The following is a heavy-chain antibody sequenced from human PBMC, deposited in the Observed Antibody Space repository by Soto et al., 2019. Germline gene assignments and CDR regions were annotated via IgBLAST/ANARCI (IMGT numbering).Heavy chain of an antibody. CDR3: ARAGIAARRGHNWFDP. CDR2: ISAYNGNT. CDR1: GYTFTSYG. J-gene: IGHJ5*02. Sequence: GASVKFYCKASGYTFTSYGISWVRQAPGQGLEWMGWISAYNGNTNYAQKLQGRVTMTTDTSTSTAYMELRSLRSDDTAVYYCARAGIAARRGHNWFDPWGQGTLVTVSS. V-gene: IGHV1-18*04. D-gene: IGHD6-6*01.